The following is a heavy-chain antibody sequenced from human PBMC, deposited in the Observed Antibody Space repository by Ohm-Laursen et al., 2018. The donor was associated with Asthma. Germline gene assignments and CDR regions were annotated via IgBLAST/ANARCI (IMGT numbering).Heavy chain of an antibody. CDR2: ISYDGRNK. V-gene: IGHV3-30*03. J-gene: IGHJ3*02. Sequence: SLRLSCSASGFTLKTYGIHWVRQAPGKGLEWVAVISYDGRNKYYGDSVKGRFTISRDNSKNTLYMQMNSLRAEDTAVYYCARRDFSGGDPSAAFDIWGQGTMVTVSS. CDR1: GFTLKTYG. CDR3: ARRDFSGGDPSAAFDI. D-gene: IGHD2-21*02.